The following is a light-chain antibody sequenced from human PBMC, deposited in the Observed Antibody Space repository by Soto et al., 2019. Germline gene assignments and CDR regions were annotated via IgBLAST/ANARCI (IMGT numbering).Light chain of an antibody. Sequence: QSALTQPPSASRSPGQSVTISCTGTSSDVGGYNYVSWYQQHPGKAPKLMIYEVTKRPSGVPDRFSGSKSGNTASLTVSGLQAEDEPDYYCSSYAGSNNVVFGGGTKLTVL. V-gene: IGLV2-8*01. CDR2: EVT. CDR3: SSYAGSNNVV. CDR1: SSDVGGYNY. J-gene: IGLJ2*01.